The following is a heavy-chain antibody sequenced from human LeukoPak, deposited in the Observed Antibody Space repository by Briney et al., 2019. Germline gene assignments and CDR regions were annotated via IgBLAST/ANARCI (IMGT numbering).Heavy chain of an antibody. CDR2: IRYDRSNK. Sequence: GGPLRLSCAASGFTFSSYGMHWVRQAPGKGLEWVAFIRYDRSNKYYADSVKGRFTISRDNSKNTLYLQMNSLRAEDTAVYYCAKETLQYYDFWSGYTPFDYWGQGTLVTVSS. D-gene: IGHD3-3*01. CDR3: AKETLQYYDFWSGYTPFDY. J-gene: IGHJ4*02. V-gene: IGHV3-30*02. CDR1: GFTFSSYG.